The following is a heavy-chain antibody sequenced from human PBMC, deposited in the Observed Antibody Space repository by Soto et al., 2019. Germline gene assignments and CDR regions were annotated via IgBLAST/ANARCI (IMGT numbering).Heavy chain of an antibody. J-gene: IGHJ4*02. Sequence: TSETLSLTCAVYGGSFSGYYWSWIRQPPGKGLEWIGEINHSGSTNYNPSLKSRVTISVDTSKNQFSLKLSSVTAADTAVYYCASGLRRFGKGTFDYWGQGTLVTVSS. CDR2: INHSGST. CDR3: ASGLRRFGKGTFDY. D-gene: IGHD3-10*01. V-gene: IGHV4-34*01. CDR1: GGSFSGYY.